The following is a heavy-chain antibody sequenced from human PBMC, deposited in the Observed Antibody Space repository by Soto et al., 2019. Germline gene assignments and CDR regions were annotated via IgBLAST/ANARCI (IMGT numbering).Heavy chain of an antibody. Sequence: SQTLSLTCVISGDSVSSNSAAWNWIRQSPSRGLEWLGRTYYRSKWYNDYAVSVKSRITINPDTSKNQFSLQLNSVTPEDTAVYYCARGRGYYYGSGSYSPSNYYYGMDVWGQGTTVTVSS. V-gene: IGHV6-1*01. CDR1: GDSVSSNSAA. D-gene: IGHD3-10*01. J-gene: IGHJ6*02. CDR3: ARGRGYYYGSGSYSPSNYYYGMDV. CDR2: TYYRSKWYN.